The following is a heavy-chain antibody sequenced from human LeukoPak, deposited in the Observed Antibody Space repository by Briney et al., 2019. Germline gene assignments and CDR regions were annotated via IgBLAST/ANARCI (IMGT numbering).Heavy chain of an antibody. CDR3: ARHIKRTTIFGVVIPRPYYYGMDV. V-gene: IGHV1-46*01. D-gene: IGHD3-3*01. CDR2: INPSGGST. CDR1: GYIFTSYY. J-gene: IGHJ6*02. Sequence: ASVKVSCKTSGYIFTSYYIHWVRQAPGQGLEWMGVINPSGGSTNYAQKFQGRVTITADESTSTAYMELSSLRSEDTAVYYCARHIKRTTIFGVVIPRPYYYGMDVWGQGTTVTVSS.